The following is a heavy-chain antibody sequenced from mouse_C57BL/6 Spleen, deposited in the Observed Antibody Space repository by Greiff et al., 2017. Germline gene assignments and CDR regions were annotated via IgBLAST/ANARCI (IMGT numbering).Heavy chain of an antibody. D-gene: IGHD2-1*01. Sequence: QVQLQQPGAELVKPGASVKLSCKASGYTFTSYWMQWVKQRPGQGLEWIGEIDPSDSYTNYNQKFKGKATLTVDTSSSTAYMQLRSLTSEDSAVYYCARRSIYYGYYFDYWGQGTTLTVSS. CDR2: IDPSDSYT. J-gene: IGHJ2*01. V-gene: IGHV1-50*01. CDR3: ARRSIYYGYYFDY. CDR1: GYTFTSYW.